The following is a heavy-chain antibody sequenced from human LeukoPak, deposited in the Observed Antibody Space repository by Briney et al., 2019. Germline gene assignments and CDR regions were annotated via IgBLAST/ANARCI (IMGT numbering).Heavy chain of an antibody. J-gene: IGHJ5*02. CDR1: GFTFSDYY. D-gene: IGHD3-10*01. CDR2: INPNSGGT. V-gene: IGHV1-2*02. CDR3: ANTYALGNYYKGGFDP. Sequence: GASVKVSCKTSGFTFSDYYIHWVRQAPGQGLEWMGWINPNSGGTNYAQNFQGRVTMTRDTSIRTVYMELSRLRSDDTAVYYCANTYALGNYYKGGFDPWGQGTLVTVSS.